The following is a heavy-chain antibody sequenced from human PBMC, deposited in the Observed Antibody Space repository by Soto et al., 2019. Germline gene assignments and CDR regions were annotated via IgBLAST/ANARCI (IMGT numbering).Heavy chain of an antibody. J-gene: IGHJ4*02. CDR1: GYTFTSYG. CDR2: ISAYNANT. D-gene: IGHD1-26*01. V-gene: IGHV1-18*01. CDR3: ARDRLGATGDY. Sequence: QVQLVQSGAEVKKPGASVKVSCKASGYTFTSYGISWVRQAPGQGLEWMGWISAYNANTNYAQKLQGRVTMTTDISTSTSYIELRSLRSDDTAVYFCARDRLGATGDYWGQGTLVTVSS.